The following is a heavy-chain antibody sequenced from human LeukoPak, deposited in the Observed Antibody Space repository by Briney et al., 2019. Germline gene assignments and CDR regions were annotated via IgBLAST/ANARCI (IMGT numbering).Heavy chain of an antibody. J-gene: IGHJ4*02. CDR1: GFTFSSYG. CDR2: IWYDGSKR. D-gene: IGHD6-19*01. Sequence: AGGSLRLSCPASGFTFSSYGMHWVRQAPGRGLEWVAVIWYDGSKRYYADSVMGRFTISRDNSKNTLYLEISSLRDEDTGVYYCSATDHFSTGWADYWGQGVLVTVSS. CDR3: SATDHFSTGWADY. V-gene: IGHV3-33*01.